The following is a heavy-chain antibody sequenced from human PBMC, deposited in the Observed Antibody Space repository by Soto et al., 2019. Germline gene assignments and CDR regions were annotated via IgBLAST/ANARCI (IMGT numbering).Heavy chain of an antibody. V-gene: IGHV3-30-3*01. D-gene: IGHD1-26*01. CDR3: ARDSGAGSYSGELFDY. Sequence: QVQLVESGGGVVQPGRSLRLSCAASGFTFSSYAMHWVRQAPGKGLEWVAVISYDGSNKYYADSVKGRFTISRDNSKNTLYLQMNSLRAEDTAVYYCARDSGAGSYSGELFDYWDQGTLVTVSS. J-gene: IGHJ4*02. CDR2: ISYDGSNK. CDR1: GFTFSSYA.